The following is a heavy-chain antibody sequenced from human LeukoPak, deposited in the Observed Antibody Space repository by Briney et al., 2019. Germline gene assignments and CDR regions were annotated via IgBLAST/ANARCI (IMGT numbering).Heavy chain of an antibody. V-gene: IGHV5-10-1*01. CDR1: GYSFTSYW. J-gene: IGHJ5*02. CDR2: IDPSDSYT. CDR3: ARGGKSAYGWFDP. D-gene: IGHD5-12*01. Sequence: GESLKISCKGSGYSFTSYWISWVRQMPGKGLEWMGTIDPSDSYTNHSPSFQGHVTISADKSISTAYLQWSSLKASDTAMYYCARGGKSAYGWFDPWGQGALVTVSS.